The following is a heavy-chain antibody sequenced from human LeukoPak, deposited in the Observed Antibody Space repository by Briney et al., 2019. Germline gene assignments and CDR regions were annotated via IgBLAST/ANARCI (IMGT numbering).Heavy chain of an antibody. CDR2: IYFSVNT. Sequence: SETLSLTCTVSGGSICNSDYFWGWIRQPPGKGLEWIVSIYFSVNTYYNPSLKSRVTISVDTSKNQFSLKLSSMTAADTAVYYCARGPVTCSSTSCANFDYWGQGTLVPVSS. CDR1: GGSICNSDYF. V-gene: IGHV4-39*01. D-gene: IGHD2-2*01. J-gene: IGHJ4*02. CDR3: ARGPVTCSSTSCANFDY.